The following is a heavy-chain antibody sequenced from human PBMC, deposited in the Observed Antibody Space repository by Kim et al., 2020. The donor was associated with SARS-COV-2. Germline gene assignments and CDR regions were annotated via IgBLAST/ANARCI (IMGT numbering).Heavy chain of an antibody. J-gene: IGHJ4*02. Sequence: KFQGRVTITADESTSTAYMELSSLRSEDTAVYYCARTGVGGTGTTSPFDYWGQGTLVTVSS. V-gene: IGHV1-69*01. D-gene: IGHD1-7*01. CDR3: ARTGVGGTGTTSPFDY.